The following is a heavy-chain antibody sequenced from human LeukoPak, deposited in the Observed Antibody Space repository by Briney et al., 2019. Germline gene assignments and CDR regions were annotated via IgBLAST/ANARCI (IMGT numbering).Heavy chain of an antibody. Sequence: GESLKISCKVSGYSFTNYWIGWVRQMPGKGLEFMAIIYPDDSDTRYSPSFQGQVTISADKSLRTVYLQWSSLKASDTAMYYCATGGGPDAFDIWGQGTMVTVSS. CDR2: IYPDDSDT. CDR1: GYSFTNYW. J-gene: IGHJ3*02. V-gene: IGHV5-51*01. CDR3: ATGGGPDAFDI. D-gene: IGHD6-25*01.